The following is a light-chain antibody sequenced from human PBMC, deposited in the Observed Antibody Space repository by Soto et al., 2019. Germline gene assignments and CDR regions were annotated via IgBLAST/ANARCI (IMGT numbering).Light chain of an antibody. J-gene: IGKJ5*01. CDR2: GAS. CDR1: QSISYSY. V-gene: IGKV3-20*01. CDR3: QQYGSSPPKIT. Sequence: EIVLTQSPGTLSVSPGERATLSCRASQSISYSYLAWYQQKPGQAPRLLIYGASSRATGIPDRFSGSGSGTDFTLTISRLEPEDFAVYYCQQYGSSPPKITFGQGTRVEIK.